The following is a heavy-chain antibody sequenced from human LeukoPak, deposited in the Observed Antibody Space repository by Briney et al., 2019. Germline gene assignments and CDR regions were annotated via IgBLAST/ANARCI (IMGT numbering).Heavy chain of an antibody. Sequence: KTSETLSLTCAVYGGSFSGYYWSWIRQPPGKRLEWIGYIYDSGSTNYNPSLKSRVTISIDTSKNQFSLKLSSVTAADTAVYYCARDGDYSSGWSNDYWGQGTLVTVSS. CDR3: ARDGDYSSGWSNDY. J-gene: IGHJ4*02. V-gene: IGHV4-59*12. D-gene: IGHD6-19*01. CDR1: GGSFSGYY. CDR2: IYDSGST.